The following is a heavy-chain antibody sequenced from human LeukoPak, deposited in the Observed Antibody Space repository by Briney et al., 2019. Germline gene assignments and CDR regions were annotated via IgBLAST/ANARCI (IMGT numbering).Heavy chain of an antibody. D-gene: IGHD1-26*01. CDR1: GGSISGSTYY. CDR2: IYYSGAT. J-gene: IGHJ4*02. V-gene: IGHV4-39*01. CDR3: ASRTYRV. Sequence: PSETLSLTCTVSGGSISGSTYYWGGLRQPPGKGLEGIGSIYYSGATYYNPSLKSRVTVSVDTSKNQFSLKLRSVTAADTAVYYCASRTYRVWGQGTLVTVSS.